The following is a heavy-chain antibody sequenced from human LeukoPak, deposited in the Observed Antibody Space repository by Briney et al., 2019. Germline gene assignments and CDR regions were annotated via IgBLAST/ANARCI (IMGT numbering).Heavy chain of an antibody. D-gene: IGHD3-16*02. CDR3: AREERDYVWGSYRYYYYYGIDV. Sequence: PGGSLRLSCAASGFTFSSYGMHWVRQSPGRGLEWLSFISFDGSNEFYADSLKGRFTISRDNSKDTLYLQMNSLRAEDTALYYCAREERDYVWGSYRYYYYYGIDVWGQGTTVTVSS. CDR1: GFTFSSYG. V-gene: IGHV3-30*03. CDR2: ISFDGSNE. J-gene: IGHJ6*02.